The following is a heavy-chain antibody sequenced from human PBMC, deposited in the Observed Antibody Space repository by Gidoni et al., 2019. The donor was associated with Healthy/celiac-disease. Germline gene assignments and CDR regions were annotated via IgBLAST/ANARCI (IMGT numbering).Heavy chain of an antibody. Sequence: QVQLQESGPGLAKPSATLSLTCTVSGGSISSYYWSWIRQPPGKGLEWIGYIYYSGSTNYNPSLKSRVTISVDTSKNQFSLKLSSVTAADTAVYYCARDQPFGYWGQGTLVTVSS. CDR2: IYYSGST. CDR1: GGSISSYY. CDR3: ARDQPFGY. J-gene: IGHJ4*02. D-gene: IGHD3-10*01. V-gene: IGHV4-59*01.